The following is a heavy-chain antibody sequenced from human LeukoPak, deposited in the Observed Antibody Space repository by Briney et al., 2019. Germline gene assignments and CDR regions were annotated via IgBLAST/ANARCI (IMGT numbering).Heavy chain of an antibody. D-gene: IGHD3-10*01. CDR3: ARGGTTMVRGVLNLNAFDI. V-gene: IGHV4-34*01. Sequence: PSETLSLTCAVYGGSFSGYYWSWIRQPPGKGLEWIGEINHSGSTNYNPSLKSRVTISVDTSKNQFSLKLSSVTAADTAVYYCARGGTTMVRGVLNLNAFDIWGQGTMVTVSS. CDR2: INHSGST. J-gene: IGHJ3*02. CDR1: GGSFSGYY.